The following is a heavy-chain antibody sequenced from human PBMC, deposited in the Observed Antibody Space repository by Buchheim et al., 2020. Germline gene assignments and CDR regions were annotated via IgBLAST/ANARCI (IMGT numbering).Heavy chain of an antibody. CDR3: AREYYYGSGSREYYYGMDV. CDR1: GFTFSSYV. D-gene: IGHD3-10*01. CDR2: ISYDGSNK. Sequence: QVQLVESGGGVVQPGRSLRLSCAASGFTFSSYVMHWVRQAPGKGLEWVAVISYDGSNKYYADSVKGRFTISRDNSKNTLYLQMNSLRAEDTAVYYRAREYYYGSGSREYYYGMDVWGQGTT. V-gene: IGHV3-30*04. J-gene: IGHJ6*02.